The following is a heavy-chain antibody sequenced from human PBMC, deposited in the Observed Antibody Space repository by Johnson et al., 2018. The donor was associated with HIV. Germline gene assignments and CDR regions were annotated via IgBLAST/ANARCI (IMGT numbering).Heavy chain of an antibody. J-gene: IGHJ3*02. Sequence: VQLVESGGGLVKPGGSLRLSCAASGFTFSNAWMNWVRQAPGKGLEWIGRIKSKTDGGTTDYAAPVKGRFTISRDDSRNTLYLQMTSLKAEDTALYYCTTAARVADDNCGRGYAGDIWGQGTRGTV. CDR2: IKSKTDGGTT. D-gene: IGHD1-1*01. V-gene: IGHV3-15*01. CDR3: TTAARVADDNCGRGYAGDI. CDR1: GFTFSNAW.